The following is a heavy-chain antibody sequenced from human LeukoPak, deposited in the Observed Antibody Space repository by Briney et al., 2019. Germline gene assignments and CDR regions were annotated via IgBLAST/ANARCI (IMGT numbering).Heavy chain of an antibody. CDR3: ARDLGDGALDP. J-gene: IGHJ5*02. CDR1: GFTFSSYW. Sequence: GGSLRLSCAASGFTFSSYWMNWVRQAPGQGLEWVALINPDGSQTHYVDSVKGRFTISRDNAENSLYLQMNSLRADATAVYYGARDLGDGALDPWGEGALVTVSS. D-gene: IGHD4-17*01. V-gene: IGHV3-7*01. CDR2: INPDGSQT.